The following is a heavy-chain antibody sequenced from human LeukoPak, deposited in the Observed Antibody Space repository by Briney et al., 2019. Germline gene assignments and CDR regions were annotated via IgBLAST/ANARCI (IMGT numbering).Heavy chain of an antibody. D-gene: IGHD3-22*01. J-gene: IGHJ4*02. CDR2: ISGSGGST. Sequence: GGSLRLSCAASGFTFTNHAMSWVRQAPGEGLEWVSTISGSGGSTYYADSVKGRFTISRNISKNTLYLQIHSLRAEDTAVYYCAKAISRYYYDSSGPYYFDSWGQGTLVTVSS. CDR1: GFTFTNHA. V-gene: IGHV3-23*01. CDR3: AKAISRYYYDSSGPYYFDS.